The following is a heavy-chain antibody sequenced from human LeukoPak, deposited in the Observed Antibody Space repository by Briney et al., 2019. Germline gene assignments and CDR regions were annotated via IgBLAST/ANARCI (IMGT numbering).Heavy chain of an antibody. V-gene: IGHV3-21*01. J-gene: IGHJ4*02. D-gene: IGHD6-25*01. Sequence: PGGSLRLSCAASGFIFSSFSMNWVRQVPGKGLEWVSSVSSSSTYIFYADSVKGRFSISRDDAKNSLYLQMNSLRAEDTAVYYCLGSADLGWGQGTLVTVSS. CDR3: LGSADLG. CDR2: VSSSSTYI. CDR1: GFIFSSFS.